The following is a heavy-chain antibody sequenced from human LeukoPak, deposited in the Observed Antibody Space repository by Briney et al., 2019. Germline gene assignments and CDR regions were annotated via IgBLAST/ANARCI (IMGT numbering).Heavy chain of an antibody. CDR2: IYPGDSDT. V-gene: IGHV5-51*01. Sequence: GESLKISCKGSGYRFTDYWIGWVRQMPGKGLEWMGIIYPGDSDTRYSPSFQGQVTISAEKSISTAYLQWSSLKASDTAIYYCASLSGYTSRGGNVRYDYWGQGTLVTVSS. CDR1: GYRFTDYW. J-gene: IGHJ4*02. D-gene: IGHD6-13*01. CDR3: ASLSGYTSRGGNVRYDY.